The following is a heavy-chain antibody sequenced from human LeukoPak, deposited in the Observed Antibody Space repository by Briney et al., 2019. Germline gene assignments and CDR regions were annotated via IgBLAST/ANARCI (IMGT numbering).Heavy chain of an antibody. J-gene: IGHJ4*02. CDR1: GYTFTSYA. D-gene: IGHD1-7*01. CDR3: ARTNNWNYFQYFDY. CDR2: IIPIFGTA. Sequence: ASVKVSCKASGYTFTSYAISWVRQAPGQGLEWMGGIIPIFGTANYAQKFQGRVTITADESTSTAYMELSSLRSEDTAVYYCARTNNWNYFQYFDYWGQGTLVTVSS. V-gene: IGHV1-69*13.